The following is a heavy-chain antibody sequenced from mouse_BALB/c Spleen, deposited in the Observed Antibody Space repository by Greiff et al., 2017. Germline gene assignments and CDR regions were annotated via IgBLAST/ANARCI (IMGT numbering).Heavy chain of an antibody. CDR2: IWGDGST. CDR3: ARDGDGYGFAY. CDR1: GFSLTGYG. D-gene: IGHD2-3*01. V-gene: IGHV2-6-7*01. Sequence: QGQLKESGPGLVAPSQSLSITCSVSGFSLTGYGVNWVRQPPGKGLEWLGMIWGDGSTDYNSALKSRLSISKDNSKSQVFLKMNSLQTDDTARYYCARDGDGYGFAYWGQGTLVTVSA. J-gene: IGHJ3*01.